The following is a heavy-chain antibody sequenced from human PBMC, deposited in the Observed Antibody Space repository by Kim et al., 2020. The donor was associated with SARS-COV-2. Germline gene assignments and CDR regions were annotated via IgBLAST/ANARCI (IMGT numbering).Heavy chain of an antibody. V-gene: IGHV3-23*01. CDR2: GGRST. Sequence: GGRSTYNAEAVKGRFNIAKDNSKNMLYLQVSSLRAEDTAIYYCAKGGSLEDWDQGTLVTISS. J-gene: IGHJ4*02. CDR3: AKGGSLED.